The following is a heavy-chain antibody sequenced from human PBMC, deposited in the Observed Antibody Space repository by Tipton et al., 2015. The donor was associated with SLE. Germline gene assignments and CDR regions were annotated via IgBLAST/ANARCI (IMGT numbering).Heavy chain of an antibody. D-gene: IGHD6-13*01. J-gene: IGHJ4*02. V-gene: IGHV3-64*04. CDR3: ASWVRGQQLVLFDY. Sequence: SLRLSCSASGFTFSSYAMHWVRQAPGKRLEFVSSITTNGDNTYYTDSVKGRFTISRDNIKNSLYLQMNSLRTEDTAVYYCASWVRGQQLVLFDYWGQGTLVTVSS. CDR2: ITTNGDNT. CDR1: GFTFSSYA.